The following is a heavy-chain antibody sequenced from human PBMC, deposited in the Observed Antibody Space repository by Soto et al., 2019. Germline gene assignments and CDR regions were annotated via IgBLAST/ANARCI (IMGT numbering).Heavy chain of an antibody. V-gene: IGHV3-23*01. CDR1: GFTFSTYA. Sequence: EGQLLESGGGLVQPGGSLRVSCAASGFTFSTYAMIWVRQAPGKGLEWVSAISASGGSTYYADSVKGRFTISRDNSMNALYLQMNSLRIEDTAVYYCAHPRGYGVFDAYDIWGQGTMVTVSS. CDR2: ISASGGST. CDR3: AHPRGYGVFDAYDI. J-gene: IGHJ3*02. D-gene: IGHD4-17*01.